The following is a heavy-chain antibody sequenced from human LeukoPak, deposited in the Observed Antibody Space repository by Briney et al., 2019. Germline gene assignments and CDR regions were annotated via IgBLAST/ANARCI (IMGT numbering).Heavy chain of an antibody. CDR3: ARDKWSYYYDSSGYYSDY. CDR1: GFTFSSYS. J-gene: IGHJ4*02. Sequence: GGSLRLSCAASGFTFSSYSMNWVRQAPGKGLEWVSSISSSSSYIYYADSVEGRFTISRDNAKNSLYLQMNSLRAEDTAVYYCARDKWSYYYDSSGYYSDYWGQGTLVTVSS. D-gene: IGHD3-22*01. CDR2: ISSSSSYI. V-gene: IGHV3-21*01.